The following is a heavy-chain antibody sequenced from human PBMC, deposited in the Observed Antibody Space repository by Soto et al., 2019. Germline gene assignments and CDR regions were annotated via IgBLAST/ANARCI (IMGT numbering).Heavy chain of an antibody. J-gene: IGHJ2*01. CDR3: ARVAKLMVSFGGKTDPYWYFEL. CDR1: GFTFTNYD. CDR2: MSPNSGSA. D-gene: IGHD3-16*01. V-gene: IGHV1-8*01. Sequence: QVPLVQSGAEVKKPGASVRGSCKASGFTFTNYDINWVRQATGQGLEWMGWMSPNSGSAGYAQKSKRIVTMTRDTSISTTDMELSGLRCEDTAIYYCARVAKLMVSFGGKTDPYWYFELWGRGTLLTVSS.